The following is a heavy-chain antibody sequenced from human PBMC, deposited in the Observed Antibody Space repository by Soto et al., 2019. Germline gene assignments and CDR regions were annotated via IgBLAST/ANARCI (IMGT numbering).Heavy chain of an antibody. CDR3: ARRQSYYDTSGYYSYSFDY. D-gene: IGHD3-22*01. J-gene: IGHJ4*02. CDR2: INHSGST. V-gene: IGHV4-34*01. CDR1: GGSFSGFY. Sequence: SETLSLTCGVSGGSFSGFYWSWIRQPPGTGLEWIGEINHSGSTNYNPSLKSRVTVSVDTSKSQFSVKLSSVTAADTAIYYCARRQSYYDTSGYYSYSFDYWGQGTLVTVSS.